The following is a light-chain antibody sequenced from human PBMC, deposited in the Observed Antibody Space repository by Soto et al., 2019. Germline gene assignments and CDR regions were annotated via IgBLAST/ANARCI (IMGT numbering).Light chain of an antibody. CDR1: NIGSKR. V-gene: IGLV3-21*04. CDR2: YDS. Sequence: SYELTQPPSVSVAPGKTARITCGGNNIGSKRVHWYQQKPGQAPVLVIYYDSDRPSGIPERFSGSNSGNTATLTISRVEAGDEADYYCRVWDSSSDRDVVFGGGTKLTVL. CDR3: RVWDSSSDRDVV. J-gene: IGLJ2*01.